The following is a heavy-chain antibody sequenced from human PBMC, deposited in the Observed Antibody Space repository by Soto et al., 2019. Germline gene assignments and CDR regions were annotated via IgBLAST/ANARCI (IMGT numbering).Heavy chain of an antibody. Sequence: SETLSLTCTVSGGSISSGDYYWSWILQPPGKGLEWIVYIYYSGSTYYNPSLKSRVTISVDTSKNQFSLKLSSVTAADTAVYYCARGQYYYDSSGYYFPAYWGQGTLVTVSS. CDR2: IYYSGST. V-gene: IGHV4-30-4*01. CDR1: GGSISSGDYY. CDR3: ARGQYYYDSSGYYFPAY. J-gene: IGHJ4*02. D-gene: IGHD3-22*01.